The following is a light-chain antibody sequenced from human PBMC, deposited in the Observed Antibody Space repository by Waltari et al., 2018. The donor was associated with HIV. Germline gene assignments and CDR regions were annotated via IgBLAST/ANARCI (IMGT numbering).Light chain of an antibody. J-gene: IGLJ2*01. CDR1: SSDVGAYNY. Sequence: QSALTQPPSASGSPGQSVTISCTGTSSDVGAYNYVSWFQQHPGKAPKLMIYDVTKRPSGVPDRFSGSKSGNTASLTISGLQAEDEADYYCCSYADTYFVVFGGRTTLTVL. CDR2: DVT. CDR3: CSYADTYFVV. V-gene: IGLV2-8*01.